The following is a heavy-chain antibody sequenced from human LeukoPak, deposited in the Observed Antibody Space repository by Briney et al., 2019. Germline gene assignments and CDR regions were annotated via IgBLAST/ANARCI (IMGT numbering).Heavy chain of an antibody. Sequence: PSETLSLTCTVSGASISSSSYYWGWIRQPPGKGLEWIGSIYHSGSTYYNPSLKSRVTISVDTSKNQFSLKLSSVTAADTAVYYCARLWGYYYYMDVWGKGTTVTVSS. V-gene: IGHV4-39*07. CDR1: GASISSSSYY. D-gene: IGHD3-16*01. J-gene: IGHJ6*03. CDR2: IYHSGST. CDR3: ARLWGYYYYMDV.